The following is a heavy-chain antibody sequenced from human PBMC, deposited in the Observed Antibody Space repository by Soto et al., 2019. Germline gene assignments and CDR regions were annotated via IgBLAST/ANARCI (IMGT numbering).Heavy chain of an antibody. V-gene: IGHV4-61*01. CDR1: GGSVSSGSYY. CDR3: ARFPQTGDRYYFDY. J-gene: IGHJ4*02. Sequence: QVQLQESGPGLVKPSETLSLTCTVSGGSVSSGSYYWSWIRQPPGKGLEWIGYIYYCGSTNYNPSLKSRVTISVDTSKNKCSLKLNSVTAADTDVYYCARFPQTGDRYYFDYWGQGTLVTVSS. D-gene: IGHD7-27*01. CDR2: IYYCGST.